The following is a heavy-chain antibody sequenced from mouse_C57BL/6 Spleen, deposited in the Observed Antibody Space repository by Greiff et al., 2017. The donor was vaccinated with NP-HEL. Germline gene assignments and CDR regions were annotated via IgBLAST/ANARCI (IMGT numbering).Heavy chain of an antibody. V-gene: IGHV1-50*01. J-gene: IGHJ2*01. CDR1: GYTFTSYW. Sequence: QLKQPGAELVKPGASVKLSCKASGYTFTSYWMQWVKQRPGQGLEWIGEIDPSDSYTNYNQKFKGKATLTVDTSSSTAYMQLSSLTSEDSAVYYCASYYGRDWGQGTTLTVSS. D-gene: IGHD1-1*01. CDR3: ASYYGRD. CDR2: IDPSDSYT.